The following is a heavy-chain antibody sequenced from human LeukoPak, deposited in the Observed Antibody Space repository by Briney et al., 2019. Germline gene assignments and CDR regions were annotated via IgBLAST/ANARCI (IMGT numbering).Heavy chain of an antibody. CDR2: INHSGST. D-gene: IGHD1-7*01. J-gene: IGHJ4*02. V-gene: IGHV4-34*01. CDR3: ARAPAATGTIDF. CDR1: GGSFSGNY. Sequence: PSETLSLTCGVYGGSFSGNYWTWIRQPPGKGLEWIGQINHSGSTNYNSSLKGRVTMSVDTSKKQFSLNLNSVTAADTAVYYCARAPAATGTIDFWGQGTLLTVSS.